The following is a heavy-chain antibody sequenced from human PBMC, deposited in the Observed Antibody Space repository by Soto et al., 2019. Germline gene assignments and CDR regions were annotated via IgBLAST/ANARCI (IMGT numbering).Heavy chain of an antibody. J-gene: IGHJ4*02. V-gene: IGHV3-23*01. CDR2: ISGSGGST. Sequence: GVSLRLSCAAAGFTFSSFAMSCVRQAPGKGLEWVSAISGSGGSTYYADSVKGRFTISRDNSKNTLYLQMNSLRAEDTAVYYCAKARLPKDSSGFYYWGQGTLVTVSS. D-gene: IGHD3-22*01. CDR3: AKARLPKDSSGFYY. CDR1: GFTFSSFA.